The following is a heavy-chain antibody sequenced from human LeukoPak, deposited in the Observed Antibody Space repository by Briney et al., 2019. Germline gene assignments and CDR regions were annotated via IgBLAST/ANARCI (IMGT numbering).Heavy chain of an antibody. CDR1: GFTFNTYV. J-gene: IGHJ6*02. CDR3: VKDLGSAITSALALDV. D-gene: IGHD2-15*01. Sequence: GGSLRLSCAASGFTFNTYVMTWVRQAPGKGLEWVPAIRGDGATRFYADSVKGRFTVSRDNPKNTLYLQMNSLRAEDTAVYYCVKDLGSAITSALALDVWGQGTTVTVSS. CDR2: IRGDGATR. V-gene: IGHV3-23*01.